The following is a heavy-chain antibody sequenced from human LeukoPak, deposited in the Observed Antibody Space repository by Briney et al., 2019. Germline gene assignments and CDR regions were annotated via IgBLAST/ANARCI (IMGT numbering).Heavy chain of an antibody. CDR1: GYTFTSYY. CDR3: ARHQGAGEYPFDY. CDR2: INPGDSST. D-gene: IGHD3-16*01. Sequence: GASVKVSCKASGYTFTSYYMHWVRQAPGQGLEWMGIINPGDSSTTYAQKFQCRVTMTRDTSTSTVYMELSSLRSEDTAVYCCARHQGAGEYPFDYWGQGTLVTVSS. V-gene: IGHV1-46*01. J-gene: IGHJ4*02.